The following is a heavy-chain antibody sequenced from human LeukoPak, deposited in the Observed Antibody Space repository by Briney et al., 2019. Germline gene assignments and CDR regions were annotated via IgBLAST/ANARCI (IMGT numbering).Heavy chain of an antibody. CDR3: ATSDILTGYYSRLFDY. V-gene: IGHV3-23*01. CDR1: GFTFSSYA. CDR2: ISGSGGST. Sequence: GGSLRLSCAAFGFTFSSYAMSWVRQAPGKGLEWVSAISGSGGSTYYADSVKGRFTISRDNSKNTLYLQMNSLRAEDTAVYYCATSDILTGYYSRLFDYWGQGTLVTVSS. D-gene: IGHD3-9*01. J-gene: IGHJ4*02.